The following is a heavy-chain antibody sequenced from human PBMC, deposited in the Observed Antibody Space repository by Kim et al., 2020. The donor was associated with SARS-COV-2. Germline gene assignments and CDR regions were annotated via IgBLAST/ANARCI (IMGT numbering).Heavy chain of an antibody. CDR3: ARDFDI. V-gene: IGHV4-59*08. Sequence: YYSGSTNDHPSLKSRVTISVDTSKNQFSLKLSSVTAADTAVYYCARDFDIWGQGTMVTVSS. J-gene: IGHJ3*02. CDR2: YYSGST.